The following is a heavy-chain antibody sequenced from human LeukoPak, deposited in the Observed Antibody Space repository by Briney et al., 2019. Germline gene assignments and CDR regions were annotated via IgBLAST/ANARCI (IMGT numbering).Heavy chain of an antibody. CDR2: LNPNSCGT. V-gene: IGHV1-2*02. J-gene: IGHJ6*03. CDR1: GYTFTGYY. Sequence: GASVKVSCKACGYTFTGYYLHWVRQAPAQGLEWMGWLNPNSCGTNHAQKLQERVTMTRDTSIHTVHMEVSRLRSDDTAVYDCERDQYYKQWLIYYYYMDVWGKGTTVTVSS. CDR3: ERDQYYKQWLIYYYYMDV. D-gene: IGHD6-19*01.